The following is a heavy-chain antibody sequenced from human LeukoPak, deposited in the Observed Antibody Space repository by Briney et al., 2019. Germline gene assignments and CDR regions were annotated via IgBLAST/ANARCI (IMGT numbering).Heavy chain of an antibody. Sequence: SETLSLTCTVSGGSISSSSYYWSWIRQPPGKGLEWIGEINHSGSTNYNPSLKSRVTISVDTSKNQFSLKLSSVTAADTAVYYCARGSYNIFDYWGQGTLVTVSS. J-gene: IGHJ4*02. CDR3: ARGSYNIFDY. D-gene: IGHD1-1*01. V-gene: IGHV4-39*07. CDR1: GGSISSSSYY. CDR2: INHSGST.